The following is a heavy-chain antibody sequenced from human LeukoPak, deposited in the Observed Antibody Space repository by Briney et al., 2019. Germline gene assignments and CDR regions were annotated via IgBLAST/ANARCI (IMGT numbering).Heavy chain of an antibody. CDR2: IYYSGST. V-gene: IGHV4-39*01. J-gene: IGHJ4*02. CDR3: ARQRGSYRPADY. D-gene: IGHD1-26*01. Sequence: SETLSLTCTVSGGSISSSGYYWGWIRQPPGKGLEWIGNIYYSGSTYYNPSLKSRVTISVDTSKNQFSLKLSSVTAADTAVYYCARQRGSYRPADYWGQGTLVTVSS. CDR1: GGSISSSGYY.